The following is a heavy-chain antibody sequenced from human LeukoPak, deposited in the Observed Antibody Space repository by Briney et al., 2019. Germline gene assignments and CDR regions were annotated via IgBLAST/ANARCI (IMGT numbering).Heavy chain of an antibody. CDR2: ISASHSAT. V-gene: IGHV1-18*01. Sequence: ASVKVSRTASGYTFTSYSLSRVRHPPGQGHERVGGISASHSATNDAPKFQGRVTMTTETSTSTDYMELRSLRSDDTVVYYCAGVVVGATHNYFDPWGQGTLVTVSS. CDR3: AGVVVGATHNYFDP. CDR1: GYTFTSYS. D-gene: IGHD2-15*01. J-gene: IGHJ5*02.